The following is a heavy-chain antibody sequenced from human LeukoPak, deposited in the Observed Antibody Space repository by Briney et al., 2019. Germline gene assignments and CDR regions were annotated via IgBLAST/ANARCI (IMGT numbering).Heavy chain of an antibody. CDR1: GDSISTTSYY. V-gene: IGHV4-39*07. J-gene: IGHJ4*02. CDR3: ARSLWGGWYFGGNYFDY. Sequence: PSETLSLTCTVSGDSISTTSYYWGWIRQPPGKGLEWIGSIYYSGSTNYNPSLKSRVTISVDTSKNQFSLKLSSVTAADTAVYYCARSLWGGWYFGGNYFDYWGQGTLVTVSS. CDR2: IYYSGST. D-gene: IGHD6-19*01.